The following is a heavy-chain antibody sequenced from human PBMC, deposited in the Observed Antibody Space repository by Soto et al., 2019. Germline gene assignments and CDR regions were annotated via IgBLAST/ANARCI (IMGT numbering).Heavy chain of an antibody. CDR3: ARALCSGGSCYSWSDP. CDR2: INAGNGNT. V-gene: IGHV1-3*01. CDR1: GYTFTSYA. D-gene: IGHD2-15*01. Sequence: QVQLVQSGAEVKKPGASVKVSCKASGYTFTSYAMHWVRQAPGQRLEWMGWINAGNGNTKYSQKFQGRVTITRDTSASTAYMELSSLRSEDTAVYYCARALCSGGSCYSWSDPWGQGTLVTVSS. J-gene: IGHJ5*02.